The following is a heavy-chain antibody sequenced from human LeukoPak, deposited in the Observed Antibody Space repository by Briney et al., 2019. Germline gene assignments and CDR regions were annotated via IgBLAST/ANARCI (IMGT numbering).Heavy chain of an antibody. CDR1: GFTVSSNY. J-gene: IGHJ4*02. CDR3: AKDHPYYGSGSYPYYFDY. Sequence: GGSLRLSCAASGFTVSSNYMSWVRQAPGKGLEWVSVIYSGGSTYYADSVKGRFIISRDNSKNTLYLQMNSLRAEDTAVYYCAKDHPYYGSGSYPYYFDYWGQGTLVTVSS. V-gene: IGHV3-66*01. CDR2: IYSGGST. D-gene: IGHD3-10*01.